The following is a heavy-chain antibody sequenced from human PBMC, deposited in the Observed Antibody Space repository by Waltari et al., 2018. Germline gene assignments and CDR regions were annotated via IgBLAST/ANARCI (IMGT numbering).Heavy chain of an antibody. V-gene: IGHV3-23*01. J-gene: IGHJ6*04. D-gene: IGHD2-21*01. CDR3: ARGVGVVARGFFYMDV. CDR2: IRGRDDST. CDR1: ALTLSNTP. Sequence: EVQLLESGGGLVQPGGSLRLSWAASALTLSNTPMNWVRQAPGKGLEWVSSIRGRDDSTYYAESVKGRFTLSRDNSKNMVYLHMNALTVEDTAVYYCARGVGVVARGFFYMDVWGEGTTVTVSS.